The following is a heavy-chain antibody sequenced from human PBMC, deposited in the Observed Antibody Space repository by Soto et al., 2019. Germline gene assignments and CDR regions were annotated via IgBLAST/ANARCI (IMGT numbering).Heavy chain of an antibody. J-gene: IGHJ4*02. CDR3: ATQRGGGGY. CDR2: IYSGGYT. CDR1: GFTVSNNY. Sequence: EVQLVESGGGLIQPGGSLRLSCAVSGFTVSNNYMSWVRQAPGKGLEGVSVIYSGGYTAYGDSVKGRFTISRDNSKNTFYLKKNGGGGEDPVVFYGATQRGGGGYWGQGTLVTVSS. V-gene: IGHV3-53*01. D-gene: IGHD6-25*01.